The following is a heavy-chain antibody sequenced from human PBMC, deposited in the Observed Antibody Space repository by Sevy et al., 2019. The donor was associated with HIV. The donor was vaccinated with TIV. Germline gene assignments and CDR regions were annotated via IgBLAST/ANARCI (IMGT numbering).Heavy chain of an antibody. CDR1: GYSFTSYW. D-gene: IGHD3-10*01. V-gene: IGHV5-51*01. CDR2: IYPGDSDT. CDR3: ARGRDNYYGSGSLHY. J-gene: IGHJ4*02. Sequence: GESLKISCKGSGYSFTSYWIGWVRQMPGKGLEWMGIIYPGDSDTRYSRSFQGQVTISADKSISTAYLQWSSLKASDTAMYYCARGRDNYYGSGSLHYWGQGTLVTVSS.